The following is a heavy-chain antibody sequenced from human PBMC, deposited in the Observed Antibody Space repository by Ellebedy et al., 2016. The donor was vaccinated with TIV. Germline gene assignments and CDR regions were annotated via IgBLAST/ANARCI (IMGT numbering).Heavy chain of an antibody. CDR1: GGSISSYY. J-gene: IGHJ4*02. CDR2: INHSGST. D-gene: IGHD2-2*01. Sequence: GSLRLXXTVSGGSISSYYWSWIRQPPGKGLEWIGEINHSGSTNYNPSLKSRVTISVDTSKNQFSLKLSSVTAADTAVYYCARHSTPGLAPGGDCSSTSCPAGLDYWGQGTLVTVSS. CDR3: ARHSTPGLAPGGDCSSTSCPAGLDY. V-gene: IGHV4-34*01.